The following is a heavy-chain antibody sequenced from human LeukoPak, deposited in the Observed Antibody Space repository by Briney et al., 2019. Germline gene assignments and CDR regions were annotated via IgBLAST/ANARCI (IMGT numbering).Heavy chain of an antibody. Sequence: PGGSLRLSCAASGFTFSSSWMSWVRQAPGKGLEWVAIIKQDGSEKYYVDSVKGRFTISRDNSKNTLYLQMNSLRAEDTATYYCAKALNYWYFDLRGRGNLVTVSS. J-gene: IGHJ2*01. CDR2: IKQDGSEK. V-gene: IGHV3-7*05. CDR1: GFTFSSSW. CDR3: AKALNYWYFDL.